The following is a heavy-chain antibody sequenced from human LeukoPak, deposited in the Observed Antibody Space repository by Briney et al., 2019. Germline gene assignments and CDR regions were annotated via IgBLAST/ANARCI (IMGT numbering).Heavy chain of an antibody. CDR1: GGTFSSYA. V-gene: IGHV1-69*13. Sequence: SVKVSCKASGGTFSSYAISWVRQAPGQGLEWMGGIIPIFGTANYAQKFQGRVTITADESASAAYMELSSLRSEDTAVYYCARGYYYDSSGFYFDYWGQGTLVTVSS. CDR2: IIPIFGTA. J-gene: IGHJ4*02. D-gene: IGHD3-22*01. CDR3: ARGYYYDSSGFYFDY.